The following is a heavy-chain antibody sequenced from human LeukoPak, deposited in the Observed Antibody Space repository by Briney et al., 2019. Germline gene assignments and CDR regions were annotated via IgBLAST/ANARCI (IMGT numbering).Heavy chain of an antibody. CDR3: ARDVRGIVGMDYFDY. CDR1: GYIFISYG. J-gene: IGHJ4*02. CDR2: ISAYNGNT. V-gene: IGHV1-18*01. Sequence: ASVKVSCKASGYIFISYGISWVRQAPGQGLEWMGWISAYNGNTKYALKLQGRVTMTTDTSTSTAYMELRSLRSDDTAVYYCARDVRGIVGMDYFDYWGQGTLVTVSS. D-gene: IGHD3-22*01.